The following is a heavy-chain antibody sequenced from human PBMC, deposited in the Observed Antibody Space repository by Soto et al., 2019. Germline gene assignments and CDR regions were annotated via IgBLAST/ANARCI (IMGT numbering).Heavy chain of an antibody. V-gene: IGHV3-9*01. CDR1: GFTFDDYA. D-gene: IGHD6-19*01. CDR3: AKAQHIAVAGTPLDY. CDR2: ISWNSGSI. J-gene: IGHJ4*02. Sequence: PGGSLRLSCAASGFTFDDYAMHWVRQAPGKGLEWVSGISWNSGSIGYADSVKGRFTISRDNAKNSLYLQMNSLRAEDTALYYCAKAQHIAVAGTPLDYWGQGTLVTVSS.